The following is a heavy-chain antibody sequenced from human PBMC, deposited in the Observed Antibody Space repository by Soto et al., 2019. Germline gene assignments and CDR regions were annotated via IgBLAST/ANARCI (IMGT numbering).Heavy chain of an antibody. Sequence: QVQLVQSGAEVKKPGASVKVSCKASGYTFTGYYMHWVRQAPGQGLEWMGWINPNSGGTNYAQKFQGRVTMTRDTSISTAYMELSRLRSDETAVYYCARDLDYGSGSDISPDDYWGQGTLVTVSS. V-gene: IGHV1-2*02. CDR3: ARDLDYGSGSDISPDDY. J-gene: IGHJ4*02. CDR1: GYTFTGYY. D-gene: IGHD3-10*01. CDR2: INPNSGGT.